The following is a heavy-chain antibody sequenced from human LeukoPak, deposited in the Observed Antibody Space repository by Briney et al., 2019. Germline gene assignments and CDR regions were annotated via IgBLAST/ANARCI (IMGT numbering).Heavy chain of an antibody. Sequence: GGSLRLSCAASGFTFSSYAMSWVRQAPGKGLEWVSAISGSGGSTYYADSVKGRFTTSRDNSKNTLYLQMNSLRAEDTAVYYCARYSGGIWPLDYWGQGTLVTVSS. CDR3: ARYSGGIWPLDY. V-gene: IGHV3-23*01. CDR1: GFTFSSYA. D-gene: IGHD2-15*01. CDR2: ISGSGGST. J-gene: IGHJ4*02.